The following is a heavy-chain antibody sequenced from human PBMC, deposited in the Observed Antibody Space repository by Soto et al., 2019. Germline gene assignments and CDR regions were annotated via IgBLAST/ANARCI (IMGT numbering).Heavy chain of an antibody. CDR3: ARTEDIVVVVAATQAFDI. D-gene: IGHD2-15*01. J-gene: IGHJ3*02. CDR2: IYYSGST. CDR1: GGSISSSSYY. V-gene: IGHV4-39*01. Sequence: PSETLSLTCTVFGGSISSSSYYWGWIRQPPGKGLEWIGSIYYSGSTYYNPSLKSRVTISVDTSKNQFSLKLSSVTAADTAVYYCARTEDIVVVVAATQAFDILGQGTMVT.